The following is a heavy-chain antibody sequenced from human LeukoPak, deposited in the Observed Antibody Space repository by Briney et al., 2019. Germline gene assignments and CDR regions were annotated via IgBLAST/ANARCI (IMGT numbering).Heavy chain of an antibody. D-gene: IGHD5-18*01. Sequence: GGSLRLSCAASGFTFSSYWMHWVRQAPGEGLVWVSRINTDGSSTTYADSVKGRFTISRDNAKNTLYLQMNSLRAEDTAVYYCARVIRGYSYGAYFYYSMDVWGKGTTVPVSS. CDR2: INTDGSST. V-gene: IGHV3-74*01. CDR3: ARVIRGYSYGAYFYYSMDV. J-gene: IGHJ6*03. CDR1: GFTFSSYW.